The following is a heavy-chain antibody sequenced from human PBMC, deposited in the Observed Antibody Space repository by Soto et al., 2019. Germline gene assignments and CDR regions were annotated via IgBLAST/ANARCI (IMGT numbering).Heavy chain of an antibody. J-gene: IGHJ1*01. Sequence: SETRWLTWTVSGGTISSGGYYWSWIRQHPGKGLEWIGHISYSGSTYYNTSLKSRVTISVATSRTQFSLLVTSVPAPVSALYYCARRLLHSGQRTLVTVSS. CDR1: GGTISSGGYY. D-gene: IGHD2-15*01. CDR3: ARRLLH. CDR2: ISYSGST. V-gene: IGHV4-31*02.